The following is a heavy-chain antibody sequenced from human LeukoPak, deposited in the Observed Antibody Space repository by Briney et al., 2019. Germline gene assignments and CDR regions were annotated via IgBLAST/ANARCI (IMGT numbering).Heavy chain of an antibody. CDR3: ARGQWLPVFDF. Sequence: PSETLSLTCTVSGGSISSYYWSWIRQPPGKGLEWIGYIYYSGSTNYNPSLKSRVTIPVDTSKNHFSLKLSSVTAADTAVYYCARGQWLPVFDFWGQGTLVTVSS. D-gene: IGHD3-22*01. J-gene: IGHJ4*02. V-gene: IGHV4-59*01. CDR2: IYYSGST. CDR1: GGSISSYY.